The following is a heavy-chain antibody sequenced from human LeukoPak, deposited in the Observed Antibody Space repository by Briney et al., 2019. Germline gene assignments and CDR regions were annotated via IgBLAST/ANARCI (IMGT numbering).Heavy chain of an antibody. CDR3: ARNGWSDAFDI. Sequence: SETLSLTCTVSGYSINNGYYWGWIRQPPGKGLEWIGSIYHSGSTNYNPSLKSRVTISIDTSKNQFSLKLSSVTAVDTAVYYCARNGWSDAFDIWGQGTMVTVSS. V-gene: IGHV4-38-2*02. D-gene: IGHD6-19*01. CDR2: IYHSGST. CDR1: GYSINNGYY. J-gene: IGHJ3*02.